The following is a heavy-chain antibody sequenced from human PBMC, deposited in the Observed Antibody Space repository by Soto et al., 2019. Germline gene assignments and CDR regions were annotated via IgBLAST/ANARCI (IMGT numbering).Heavy chain of an antibody. J-gene: IGHJ6*02. V-gene: IGHV5-51*01. CDR1: GYRFTGYW. CDR2: IYSGDCDA. CDR3: ARSRAALYYYYGMDV. D-gene: IGHD6-13*01. Sequence: GESLKISCKGSGYRFTGYWIGWVRQMPGKGLEWMGMIYSGDCDARYSPSVQGQVTISADKSISTAYLQWTSLKASDTTMYYCARSRAALYYYYGMDVWGPGTTVTVPS.